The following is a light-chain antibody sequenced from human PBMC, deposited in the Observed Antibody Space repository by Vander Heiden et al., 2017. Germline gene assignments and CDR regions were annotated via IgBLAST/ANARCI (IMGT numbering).Light chain of an antibody. Sequence: DIQMNQFPSTLSASVGDRVTITCRASQSINTALAWYQQKPGETPKLLIYKASHLESGVPSRFSGSGSGTDFTLTISSLQPHDFATYYCQHYNSYPLTFGQGTRLEIK. CDR3: QHYNSYPLT. CDR2: KAS. V-gene: IGKV1-5*03. CDR1: QSINTA. J-gene: IGKJ5*01.